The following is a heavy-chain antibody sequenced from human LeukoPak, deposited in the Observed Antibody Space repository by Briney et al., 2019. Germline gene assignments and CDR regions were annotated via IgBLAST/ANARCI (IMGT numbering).Heavy chain of an antibody. CDR1: GASISSGNYY. J-gene: IGHJ4*02. CDR3: AGAVSYSGSYFFDY. CDR2: VYTSGTA. V-gene: IGHV4-61*02. D-gene: IGHD1-26*01. Sequence: PSQTLSLTCTVSGASISSGNYYWSWIRQPAGKGLEWIGRVYTSGTATYNPSLKSRVTISVDTSKNQFSLKLSSVTAADTAVYYCAGAVSYSGSYFFDYWGQGTLVTVSS.